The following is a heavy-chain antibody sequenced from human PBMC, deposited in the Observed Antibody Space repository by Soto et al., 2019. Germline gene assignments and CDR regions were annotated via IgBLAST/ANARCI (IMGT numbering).Heavy chain of an antibody. CDR1: GFTFSNAW. D-gene: IGHD2-15*01. CDR2: IKSKTDGGTT. CDR3: TNLVVVAATRDYYYYGMDV. Sequence: GGSLRLSCAASGFTFSNAWMSWVRQAPGKGLEWVGRIKSKTDGGTTDYAAPVKGRFTISRDDSKNTLYLQMNSLKTEDTAVYYCTNLVVVAATRDYYYYGMDVWGQGTTVTVSS. J-gene: IGHJ6*02. V-gene: IGHV3-15*01.